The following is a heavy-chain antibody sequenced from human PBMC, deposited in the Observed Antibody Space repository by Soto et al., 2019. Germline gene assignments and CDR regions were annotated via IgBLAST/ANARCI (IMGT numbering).Heavy chain of an antibody. Sequence: GGSLRLSCTASGFTFGDYAMSWFRQAPGKGLEWVGFIRSKAYGGTTEYAASVKGRFTISRDDSKSIAYLQMNSLKTEDTAVYYCTRDRNLGVVSNKYSSGPHYYYYYMDVWGKGTTVTVSS. CDR3: TRDRNLGVVSNKYSSGPHYYYYYMDV. V-gene: IGHV3-49*03. CDR2: IRSKAYGGTT. D-gene: IGHD6-19*01. CDR1: GFTFGDYA. J-gene: IGHJ6*03.